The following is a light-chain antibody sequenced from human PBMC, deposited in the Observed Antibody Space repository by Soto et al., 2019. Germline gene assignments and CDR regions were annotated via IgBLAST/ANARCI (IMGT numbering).Light chain of an antibody. CDR2: DAS. Sequence: EIVLTQSPATLSLSPGERATLSCRASHSVSNYLAWYQQKPGQAPRLLISDASNRATGIPARFSGSGSGTDFTLTISSLEPEDFAVYYCQQRSNWPLTFGGGTKVDIK. CDR3: QQRSNWPLT. V-gene: IGKV3-11*01. J-gene: IGKJ4*01. CDR1: HSVSNY.